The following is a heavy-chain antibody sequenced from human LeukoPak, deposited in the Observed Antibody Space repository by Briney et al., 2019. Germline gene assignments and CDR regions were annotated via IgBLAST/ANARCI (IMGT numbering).Heavy chain of an antibody. Sequence: GGSLRLSCAASGFTFSKYSMNWVRQAPGKGLEWVSSISTSSTYIYYADSMKGRFTVSRDNAKKSLYLQMRSLRAEDTAVYYCARAKTSGSYLYDYWGQGTLVTVSS. CDR2: ISTSSTYI. CDR1: GFTFSKYS. CDR3: ARAKTSGSYLYDY. D-gene: IGHD1-26*01. V-gene: IGHV3-21*01. J-gene: IGHJ4*02.